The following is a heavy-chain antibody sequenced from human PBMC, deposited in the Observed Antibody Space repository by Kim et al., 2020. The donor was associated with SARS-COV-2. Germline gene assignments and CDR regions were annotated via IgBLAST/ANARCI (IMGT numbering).Heavy chain of an antibody. Sequence: HNPALNRRDIISVDKSTNQFSLKLSSVTAADTAVYYCARGPHPYGPFDYWGQGTLVTVSS. V-gene: IGHV4-4*02. CDR3: ARGPHPYGPFDY. D-gene: IGHD4-17*01. J-gene: IGHJ4*02.